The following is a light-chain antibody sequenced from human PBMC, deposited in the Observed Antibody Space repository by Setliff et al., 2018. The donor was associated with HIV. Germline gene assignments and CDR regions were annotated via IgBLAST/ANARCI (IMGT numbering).Light chain of an antibody. Sequence: QSALAQPASVSGSPGQSITISCAGTSSDLGSYNLVSWYQHHPGKAPKPIIYEVGQRPSGVSNRFSGSKSGNTASLTISGLQAEDEADYYCCSYAGSSTFAYVFGTGTKVTVL. CDR3: CSYAGSSTFAYV. CDR1: SSDLGSYNL. CDR2: EVG. V-gene: IGLV2-23*02. J-gene: IGLJ1*01.